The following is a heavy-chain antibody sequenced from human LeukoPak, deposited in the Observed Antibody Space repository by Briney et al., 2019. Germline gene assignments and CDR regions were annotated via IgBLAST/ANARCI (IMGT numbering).Heavy chain of an antibody. V-gene: IGHV1-69-2*01. J-gene: IGHJ4*02. CDR3: ATVAAHGHSYGT. CDR1: GYTFTDYY. CDR2: VDPEDGET. Sequence: ASVKVSCKVSGYTFTDYYMHWVQQAPGKGLEWMGLVDPEDGETIYAEKFQGRVTITADTSTDTAYMELSSLRSEDTAVYYCATVAAHGHSYGTWGQGTLVTVSS. D-gene: IGHD5-18*01.